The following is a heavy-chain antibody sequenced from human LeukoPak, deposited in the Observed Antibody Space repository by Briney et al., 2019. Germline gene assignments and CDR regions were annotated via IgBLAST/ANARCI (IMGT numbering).Heavy chain of an antibody. CDR2: IRYDGSNK. D-gene: IGHD3-10*01. V-gene: IGHV3-30*02. J-gene: IGHJ6*03. CDR3: AKWFGAEVTRYYYMDV. Sequence: GGSLRLSCAASGFTFSSYGMHWVRQAPGKGLEWVAFIRYDGSNKYYADSVKGRFTISRDNSKNTLYLQMNSLRAEDTAVYYCAKWFGAEVTRYYYMDVWGKGTTVTIS. CDR1: GFTFSSYG.